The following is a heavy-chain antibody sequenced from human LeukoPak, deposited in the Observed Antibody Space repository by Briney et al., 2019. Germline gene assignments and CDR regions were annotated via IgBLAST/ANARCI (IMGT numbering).Heavy chain of an antibody. Sequence: PGGSLRLSCAASGFTFGSYAMSWVRQAPGKGLEWVSFISSSRSYIYYADSVKGRFTISRDNAKNSLYLQMNSLRAEDTAVYYCARFIAAPYYFDYWGRGTLVTASS. V-gene: IGHV3-21*01. J-gene: IGHJ4*02. CDR3: ARFIAAPYYFDY. D-gene: IGHD6-13*01. CDR1: GFTFGSYA. CDR2: ISSSRSYI.